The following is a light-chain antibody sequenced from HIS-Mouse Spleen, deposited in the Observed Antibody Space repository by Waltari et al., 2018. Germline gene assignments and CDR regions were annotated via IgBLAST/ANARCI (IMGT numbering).Light chain of an antibody. CDR2: EDS. Sequence: SYELTQPPSVSVSPGQTARITCSGAALPNNYAFWYQQKSGQAPVLVIYEDSKRPSGIPERFSGSSSGTMATLTISGAQVEDEADYYCYSTDSSGNHWVFGGGTKLTVL. J-gene: IGLJ3*02. V-gene: IGLV3-10*01. CDR3: YSTDSSGNHWV. CDR1: ALPNNY.